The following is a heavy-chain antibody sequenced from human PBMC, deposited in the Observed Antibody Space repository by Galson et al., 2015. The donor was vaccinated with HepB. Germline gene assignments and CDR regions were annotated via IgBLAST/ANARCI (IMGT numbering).Heavy chain of an antibody. CDR2: IIPIFGTA. CDR1: GGTFSSYA. D-gene: IGHD3-22*01. J-gene: IGHJ3*02. CDR3: ATTAVSVVITVGAFDI. V-gene: IGHV1-69*13. Sequence: SVKVSCKASGGTFSSYAISWVRQAPGQGLEWMGGIIPIFGTANYAQKFQGRVTTTADESTSTAYMELSSLRSEDTAVYYCATTAVSVVITVGAFDIWGQGTMVTVSS.